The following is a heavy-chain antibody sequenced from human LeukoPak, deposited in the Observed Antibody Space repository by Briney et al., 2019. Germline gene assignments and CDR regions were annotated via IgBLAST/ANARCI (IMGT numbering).Heavy chain of an antibody. CDR1: GGSFSGYY. Sequence: NPSETLSLTCAVYGGSFSGYYWSWIRQPPGKGLEWIGEINHSGSTNYNPSLKSRVTISVDTSKNQFSLKLSSVTAADTAVYYCASGPRYFDWLLPKGATYYYGMDVWGQGTTVTVSS. J-gene: IGHJ6*02. CDR3: ASGPRYFDWLLPKGATYYYGMDV. V-gene: IGHV4-34*01. CDR2: INHSGST. D-gene: IGHD3-9*01.